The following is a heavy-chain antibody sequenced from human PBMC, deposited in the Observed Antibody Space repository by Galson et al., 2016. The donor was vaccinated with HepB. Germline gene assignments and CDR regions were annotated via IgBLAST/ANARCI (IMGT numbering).Heavy chain of an antibody. CDR2: IWFDGSNI. J-gene: IGHJ4*02. Sequence: SLRLSCAASGFTFSSYGMHWVRQAPGKGLEWVAVIWFDGSNIFYADSVTGRFTISRANSKNTLYLDMSSLRAEDTALYYCSRLTHGAIDSWGQGTLVTVSS. D-gene: IGHD4-17*01. V-gene: IGHV3-33*01. CDR1: GFTFSSYG. CDR3: SRLTHGAIDS.